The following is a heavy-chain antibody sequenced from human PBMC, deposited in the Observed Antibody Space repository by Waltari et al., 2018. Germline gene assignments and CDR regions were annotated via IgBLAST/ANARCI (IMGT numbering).Heavy chain of an antibody. CDR3: ARAGYGVPTYTYYGMDV. J-gene: IGHJ6*02. CDR1: GYTFNHYG. D-gene: IGHD5-18*01. CDR2: VGTYNGIA. Sequence: QVHLVQSGPAVKRPGASVKVSCKASGYTFNHYGISWVRQAPGHGLEWMGWVGTYNGIANYAQRVEDRVTMTADSPTSTAYMELRNLRSDDTGIYYCARAGYGVPTYTYYGMDVWGQGTTVTVSS. V-gene: IGHV1-18*01.